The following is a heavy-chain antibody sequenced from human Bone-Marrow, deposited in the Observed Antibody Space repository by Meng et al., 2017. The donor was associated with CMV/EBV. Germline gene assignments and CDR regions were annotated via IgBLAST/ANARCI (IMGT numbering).Heavy chain of an antibody. D-gene: IGHD2-2*01. Sequence: SETLSLTCTVSGASISTFYWSWIRQPPGKGLEWLGYIYNNGRTNYNPSLRSRLTISEDTSKSQVSLNLSSVTAADTALYYCARAFCRSASCYAFEIWGQGTMVTVSS. CDR1: GASISTFY. CDR3: ARAFCRSASCYAFEI. J-gene: IGHJ3*02. V-gene: IGHV4-59*01. CDR2: IYNNGRT.